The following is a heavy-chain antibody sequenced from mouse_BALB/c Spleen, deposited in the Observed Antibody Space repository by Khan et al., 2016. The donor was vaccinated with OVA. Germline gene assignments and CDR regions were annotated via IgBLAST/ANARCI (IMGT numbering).Heavy chain of an antibody. Sequence: QVQLKESGPELVRPGVSVKISCKGSGYTFTDYGMHWVRRSPAKSLEWIGVITTYSGDTNYNQKFKGKATMTVDKSSSTAYMELARLTSEDSAIYYCARLTLRLDYWGQGTSVTVSS. J-gene: IGHJ4*01. CDR3: ARLTLRLDY. CDR1: GYTFTDYG. V-gene: IGHV1S137*01. D-gene: IGHD1-1*01. CDR2: ITTYSGDT.